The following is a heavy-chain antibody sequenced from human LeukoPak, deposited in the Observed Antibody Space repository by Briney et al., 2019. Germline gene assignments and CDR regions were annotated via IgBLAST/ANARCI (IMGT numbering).Heavy chain of an antibody. J-gene: IGHJ4*02. CDR1: GLTFRDAW. CDR2: IKGLAAGGTT. V-gene: IGHV3-15*01. D-gene: IGHD3-22*01. Sequence: PGGSLRLSCAVSGLTFRDAWMSWVRQAPGKGLEWVGRIKGLAAGGTTDYAAPVKGRFIISRVDSKNTVYLQMNSLKTEDTAVYYCTHDSSGYYSLHSWGQGTLVTVSS. CDR3: THDSSGYYSLHS.